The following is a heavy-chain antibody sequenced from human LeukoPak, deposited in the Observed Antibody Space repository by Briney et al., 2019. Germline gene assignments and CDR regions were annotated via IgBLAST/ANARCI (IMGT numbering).Heavy chain of an antibody. CDR2: ISYDGSNK. J-gene: IGHJ4*02. D-gene: IGHD4-23*01. V-gene: IGHV3-30-3*01. CDR3: AREPNSYPFDY. CDR1: GFTFSSYA. Sequence: PGRSLRLSCAASGFTFSSYAMHWVRQAPGKGLEWVAVISYDGSNKYYADSVKGRFTISRDNAKNSLYLQMNSLRAEDTAVYYCAREPNSYPFDYWGQGTLVTVSS.